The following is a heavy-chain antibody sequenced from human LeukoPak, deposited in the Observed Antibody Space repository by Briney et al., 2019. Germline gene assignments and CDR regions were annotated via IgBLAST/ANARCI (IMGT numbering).Heavy chain of an antibody. J-gene: IGHJ4*02. Sequence: PGGSLRLSGEAPEFTFSINWLPGFPQARGKGRGWLSHINQDGSKEYYMDSVKARFTISRDNAKNSLSLQMNSLRAEDTAVYYCVRDGGVSGYDLLDYWGQGTLVTVSS. CDR2: INQDGSKE. CDR3: VRDGGVSGYDLLDY. CDR1: EFTFSINW. V-gene: IGHV3-7*01. D-gene: IGHD5-12*01.